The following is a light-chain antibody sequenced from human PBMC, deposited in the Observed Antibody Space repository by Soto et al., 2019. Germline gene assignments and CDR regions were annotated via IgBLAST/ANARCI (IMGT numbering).Light chain of an antibody. V-gene: IGLV2-14*01. CDR1: SSDVGGYNY. J-gene: IGLJ2*01. CDR3: SSYTSSSSLGLV. Sequence: QSALTQPASVSGSPGQSITISCTGTSSDVGGYNYVSWYQQYPGKAPKLLIYDVSNRPSGVSNRFSGSNSGNTASLTISGLQAEDEADYYCSSYTSSSSLGLVFGGGTKLTVL. CDR2: DVS.